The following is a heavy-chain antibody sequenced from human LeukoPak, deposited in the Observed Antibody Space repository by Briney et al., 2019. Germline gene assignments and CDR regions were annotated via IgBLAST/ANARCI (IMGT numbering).Heavy chain of an antibody. V-gene: IGHV5-51*01. Sequence: GESLKISCMGSGYSFTNYWIGWVRQMPGKGLEWMGIIYPGDSDTRYSPSFQGQVTISADKSISTAYLQWSSLKASDTAMYYCARTATTVTTVSFDYWGQGTLVTVSS. D-gene: IGHD4-17*01. CDR2: IYPGDSDT. J-gene: IGHJ4*02. CDR1: GYSFTNYW. CDR3: ARTATTVTTVSFDY.